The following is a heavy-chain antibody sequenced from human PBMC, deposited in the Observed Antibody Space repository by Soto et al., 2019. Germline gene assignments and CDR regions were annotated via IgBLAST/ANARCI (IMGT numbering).Heavy chain of an antibody. D-gene: IGHD2-15*01. Sequence: SVKVSCKASGGTFSSYTISWVRQAPGQGLEWMGRIIPILGIANYAQKFQGRVTITADKSTSTAYMELSSLRSEDTAVYYCARDNDCSGGSCYSGVYYWGQGTLVTVSS. CDR3: ARDNDCSGGSCYSGVYY. CDR1: GGTFSSYT. CDR2: IIPILGIA. V-gene: IGHV1-69*04. J-gene: IGHJ4*02.